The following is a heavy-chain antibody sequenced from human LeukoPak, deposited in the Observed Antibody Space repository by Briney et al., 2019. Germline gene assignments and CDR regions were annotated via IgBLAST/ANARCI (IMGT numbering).Heavy chain of an antibody. D-gene: IGHD3-22*01. CDR2: IYYSGST. Sequence: SETLSLTCTVSGXXXXSYXXSXXRQPXXXXXXXIGYIYYSGSTNYNPSLKSRVTISVDTSKNQYSLKLSSVTAADTAVYYCARHDSYYDSSFDYWGQGTLVTVSS. J-gene: IGHJ4*02. CDR3: ARHDSYYDSSFDY. V-gene: IGHV4-59*08. CDR1: GXXXXSYX.